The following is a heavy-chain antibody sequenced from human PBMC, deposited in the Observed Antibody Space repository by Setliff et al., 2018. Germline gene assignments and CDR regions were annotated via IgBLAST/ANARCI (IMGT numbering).Heavy chain of an antibody. CDR3: ARSPPNRGVGQGHYMDV. CDR1: GYTFNTFG. V-gene: IGHV1-18*01. J-gene: IGHJ6*03. CDR2: ISPYNGDT. Sequence: ASVKVSCKTSGYTFNTFGISWVRRAPGQGLDWMGWISPYNGDTKPAQKFQGRVTMTIDTSTSTAYVEVRSLTSDDTAVYYCARSPPNRGVGQGHYMDVWGIGTTVTVSS. D-gene: IGHD1-26*01.